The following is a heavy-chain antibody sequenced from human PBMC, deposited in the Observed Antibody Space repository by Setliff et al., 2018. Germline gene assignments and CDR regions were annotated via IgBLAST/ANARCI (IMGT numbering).Heavy chain of an antibody. J-gene: IGHJ4*02. D-gene: IGHD3-22*01. CDR2: IYRSGST. V-gene: IGHV4-39*06. Sequence: SETLSLTCTVSGGSISSGSYYWGWIRQAPGKGLEWIASIYRSGSTYYNPSLKSRVTISVDTSKNQFPLKLSSVTASDTAVYYCARQLCSSGYCYATTFDYWGQGTLVTVSS. CDR3: ARQLCSSGYCYATTFDY. CDR1: GGSISSGSYY.